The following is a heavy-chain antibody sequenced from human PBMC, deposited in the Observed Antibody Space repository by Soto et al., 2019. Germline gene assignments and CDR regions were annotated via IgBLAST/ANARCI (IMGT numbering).Heavy chain of an antibody. Sequence: PGGSLRLSCAASGFTFSSYAMSWVRQAPGKGLEWVSAISGSGGSTYYADSVKGRFTISRDNSKNTLYLQMNSLRAEDTAVYYCATTMGYHQTVLRFLEWLSPTYYYYMDVWGKGTTVTVSS. D-gene: IGHD3-3*01. CDR1: GFTFSSYA. J-gene: IGHJ6*03. V-gene: IGHV3-23*01. CDR2: ISGSGGST. CDR3: ATTMGYHQTVLRFLEWLSPTYYYYMDV.